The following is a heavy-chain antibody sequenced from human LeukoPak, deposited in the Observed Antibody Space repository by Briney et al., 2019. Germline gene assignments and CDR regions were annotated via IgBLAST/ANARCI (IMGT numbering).Heavy chain of an antibody. CDR1: GFTFSSYG. Sequence: GGSLRLSCAASGFTFSSYGMHWVRQGPGKGLERVAFIRYDGSNKYYADSVKGRFTISRDNSKNTLYLQMNSLRAEDTAVYYCAKGVRYSSGWLDYWGQGTLVTVSS. D-gene: IGHD6-19*01. CDR2: IRYDGSNK. J-gene: IGHJ4*02. CDR3: AKGVRYSSGWLDY. V-gene: IGHV3-30*02.